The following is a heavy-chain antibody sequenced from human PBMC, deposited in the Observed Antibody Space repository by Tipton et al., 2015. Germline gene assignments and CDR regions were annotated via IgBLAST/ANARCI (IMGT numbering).Heavy chain of an antibody. CDR2: TYYRSKWYD. CDR3: VRESLVMFDY. D-gene: IGHD3-9*01. Sequence: QLVQSGAEVKPSQTLLLTCAISGDSVSSNSAAWNWIRQSPSGGLEWLGRTYYRSKWYDDYVVSVKSRITIDPDTSKNQFFLQLNSVTPEDTAVYYCVRESLVMFDYWGQGTLVTVSS. V-gene: IGHV6-1*01. J-gene: IGHJ4*02. CDR1: GDSVSSNSAA.